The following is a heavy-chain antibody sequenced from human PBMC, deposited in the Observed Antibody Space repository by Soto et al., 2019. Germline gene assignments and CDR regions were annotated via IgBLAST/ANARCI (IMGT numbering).Heavy chain of an antibody. CDR2: IYYSGST. CDR3: ARALGDYYDSSGYHNYFDY. D-gene: IGHD3-22*01. CDR1: GGSFSDYY. J-gene: IGHJ4*02. Sequence: SETLSLTCAVYGGSFSDYYWSWIRQPPGKGLEWIGYIYYSGSTYYNPSLKSRVTISVDTSKNQFSLKLSSVTAADTAVYYCARALGDYYDSSGYHNYFDYWGQGTLVTVSS. V-gene: IGHV4-30-4*01.